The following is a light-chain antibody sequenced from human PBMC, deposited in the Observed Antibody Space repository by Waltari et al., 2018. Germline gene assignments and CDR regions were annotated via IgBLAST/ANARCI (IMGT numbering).Light chain of an antibody. CDR1: TGAVTSFHY. CDR2: DTN. Sequence: QALVTQEPSLTVSPGGTVTLTCGSSTGAVTSFHYPYWLQQKPGQAPRTLIYDTNNKLSWTPARFSGSLLADKAALTLSGAQPEDEAEYYCLLSYSGPRVFGGGTKLTVL. CDR3: LLSYSGPRV. J-gene: IGLJ3*02. V-gene: IGLV7-46*01.